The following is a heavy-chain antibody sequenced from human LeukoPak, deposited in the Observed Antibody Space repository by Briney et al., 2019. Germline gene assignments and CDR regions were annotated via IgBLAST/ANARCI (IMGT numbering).Heavy chain of an antibody. CDR3: ARHLFPPSPGWLLASYYYYGMDV. V-gene: IGHV4-30-4*01. CDR1: GGSISSGDYY. CDR2: IYYSGST. Sequence: SQTLSLTCTVSGGSISSGDYYWSWIRQPPGKGLEWIGYIYYSGSTYYNPSLKSRVTISVDTSKNQFSLKLSSVTAADTAVYYCARHLFPPSPGWLLASYYYYGMDVWGQGTTVTVSS. D-gene: IGHD3-22*01. J-gene: IGHJ6*02.